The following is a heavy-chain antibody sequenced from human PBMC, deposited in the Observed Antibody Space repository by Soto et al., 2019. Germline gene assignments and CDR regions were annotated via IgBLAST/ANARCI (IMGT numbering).Heavy chain of an antibody. V-gene: IGHV3-7*01. D-gene: IGHD1-26*01. Sequence: GGSLRLSCAASGFTFSSYWMSWVRQAPGKGLEWVANIKQDGSEKYYVDSVKGRFTISRDNAKNSLYLQMNSLRAEDTAVCYCARDPSIPWGQEGMDVWGQGTTVNVSS. CDR2: IKQDGSEK. J-gene: IGHJ6*02. CDR1: GFTFSSYW. CDR3: ARDPSIPWGQEGMDV.